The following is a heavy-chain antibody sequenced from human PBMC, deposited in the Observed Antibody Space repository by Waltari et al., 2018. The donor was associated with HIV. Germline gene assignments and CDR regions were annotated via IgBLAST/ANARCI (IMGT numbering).Heavy chain of an antibody. J-gene: IGHJ4*02. CDR2: IIPIFGTA. CDR1: GGTFSSYA. V-gene: IGHV1-69*06. Sequence: QVQLVQSGAEVKKPGSSVKVSCKASGGTFSSYAISWVRQAPGQGLEWMGGIIPIFGTANYAQKFQGRVTITADKSTSTAYMELSSLRSEDTAVYYCARGGCVNGVCYRGLLDSWGQGTLVTVSS. CDR3: ARGGCVNGVCYRGLLDS. D-gene: IGHD2-8*01.